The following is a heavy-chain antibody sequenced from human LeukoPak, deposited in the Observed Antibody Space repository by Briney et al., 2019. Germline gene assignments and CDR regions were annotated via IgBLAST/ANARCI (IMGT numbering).Heavy chain of an antibody. CDR2: IGTAGDT. V-gene: IGHV3-13*01. Sequence: GGSLRLSCAASGFTFSSYDMHWVRQATGKGLEWVSAIGTAGDTYYPGSVKGRFTISRENAKNSLYLQMNSLRAEDTAVYYCAKGYCSGGSCYSYYYYYGMDVWGQGTTVTVS. CDR3: AKGYCSGGSCYSYYYYYGMDV. J-gene: IGHJ6*02. CDR1: GFTFSSYD. D-gene: IGHD2-15*01.